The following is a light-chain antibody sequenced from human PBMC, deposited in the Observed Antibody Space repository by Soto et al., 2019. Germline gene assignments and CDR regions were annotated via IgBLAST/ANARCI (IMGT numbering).Light chain of an antibody. CDR2: DVS. Sequence: QSALTQPASVSGSPGQSITISCTGTSSDVGGYNYVCWYQQHPGKAPKLMIYDVSNRPSGVSNRVSSSKSGNTASLTISGVQAEDEADYYCSLYTSSSTPLYVFGTGTKVTVL. V-gene: IGLV2-14*01. CDR3: SLYTSSSTPLYV. CDR1: SSDVGGYNY. J-gene: IGLJ1*01.